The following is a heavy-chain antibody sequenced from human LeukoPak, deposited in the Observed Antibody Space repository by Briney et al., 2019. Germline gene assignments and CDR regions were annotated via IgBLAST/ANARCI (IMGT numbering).Heavy chain of an antibody. J-gene: IGHJ4*02. CDR1: GFTFSSYA. V-gene: IGHV3-30-3*01. D-gene: IGHD6-13*01. CDR2: ISYDGSNK. CDR3: ARVFGKQQLDY. Sequence: GGSLRLSCAASGFTFSSYAMHWVRQAPGKGLEWVAVISYDGSNKYYADSVKGRFTISRDNSKNTLYLQMNSLRAEDTAVYYCARVFGKQQLDYWGQGTLVTVSS.